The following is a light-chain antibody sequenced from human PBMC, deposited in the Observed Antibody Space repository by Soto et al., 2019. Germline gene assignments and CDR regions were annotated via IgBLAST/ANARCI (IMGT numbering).Light chain of an antibody. CDR3: SSYTNSDTWV. Sequence: QSALTQPASVSGSPGQSITISCTGTSSDVGGYNYVSWYQQHPGQVPKLTIYEVTNRPSGVSSRFSGSKSGNTDSLTISGLQAEDEAVYYCSSYTNSDTWVFGGGTKLTVL. J-gene: IGLJ3*02. CDR2: EVT. CDR1: SSDVGGYNY. V-gene: IGLV2-14*01.